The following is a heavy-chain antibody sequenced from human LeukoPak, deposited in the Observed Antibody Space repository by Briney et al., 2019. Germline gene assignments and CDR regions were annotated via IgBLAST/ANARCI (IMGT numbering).Heavy chain of an antibody. CDR2: ISGSGGST. D-gene: IGHD5-12*01. J-gene: IGHJ6*03. Sequence: GGSLRLSCAASGFTFSSYAMSWVRQAPGKGLEWVSAISGSGGSTYYADSVKGRFTISRDNSKNTLYLQMNSLRAEDTAVYYCAKSLWWGGYDEEDYYYMDVWGKGTTVTVSS. CDR1: GFTFSSYA. CDR3: AKSLWWGGYDEEDYYYMDV. V-gene: IGHV3-23*01.